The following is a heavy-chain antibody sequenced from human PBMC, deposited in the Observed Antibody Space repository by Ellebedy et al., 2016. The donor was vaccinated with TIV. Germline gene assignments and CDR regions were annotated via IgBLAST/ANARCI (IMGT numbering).Heavy chain of an antibody. Sequence: PGGSLRLSCAVSGFSFSKYWMTWVRQAPGKGLEWVANIKYDGSETYYADSAKGRFTISRDNAKTLLYWQMNSLRAGDTAVYYCARATVGFDYWGQGTLVTVSS. CDR3: ARATVGFDY. D-gene: IGHD2-15*01. V-gene: IGHV3-7*02. CDR1: GFSFSKYW. CDR2: IKYDGSET. J-gene: IGHJ4*02.